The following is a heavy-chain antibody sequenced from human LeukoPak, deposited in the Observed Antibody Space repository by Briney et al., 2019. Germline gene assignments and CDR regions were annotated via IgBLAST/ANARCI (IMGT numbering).Heavy chain of an antibody. CDR2: ITGSGSSF. CDR1: GFTFSSYE. Sequence: GGSLRLSCAVSGFTFSSYEMNWVRQAPGKGLEWVSYITGSGSSFSYTDSVKGRFTISRDNAENSLYLQMNSLRAEDTALYYCARDLAGPPQEAFDIWGQGTMVTVSS. CDR3: ARDLAGPPQEAFDI. J-gene: IGHJ3*02. V-gene: IGHV3-48*03.